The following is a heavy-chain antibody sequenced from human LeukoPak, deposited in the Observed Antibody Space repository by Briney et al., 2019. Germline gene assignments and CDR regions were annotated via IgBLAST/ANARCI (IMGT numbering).Heavy chain of an antibody. J-gene: IGHJ3*02. D-gene: IGHD3-22*01. Sequence: GASVKVSCKASGGTFSSYAISWVRQAPGQGLEWMGRIIPIFGIANYAQKFQGRVTITADKSTSTAYVELSSLRSEDTAVYYCASLDYYYDSSGYYPGAFDIWGQGTMVTVSS. CDR3: ASLDYYYDSSGYYPGAFDI. V-gene: IGHV1-69*04. CDR1: GGTFSSYA. CDR2: IIPIFGIA.